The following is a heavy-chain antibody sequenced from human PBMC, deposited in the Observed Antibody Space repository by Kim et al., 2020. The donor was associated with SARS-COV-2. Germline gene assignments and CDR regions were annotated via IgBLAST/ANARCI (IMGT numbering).Heavy chain of an antibody. Sequence: SETLSLTCTVSGGSISSGSYYWSWIRQPAGKGLEWIGRIYTSGSTNYNPSLKSRVTISVHTSKNQFSLKLSSVTAADTAVYYCARARSGSYSGYYFDYWGQGTLVTVSS. CDR2: IYTSGST. CDR3: ARARSGSYSGYYFDY. J-gene: IGHJ4*02. CDR1: GGSISSGSYY. D-gene: IGHD1-26*01. V-gene: IGHV4-61*02.